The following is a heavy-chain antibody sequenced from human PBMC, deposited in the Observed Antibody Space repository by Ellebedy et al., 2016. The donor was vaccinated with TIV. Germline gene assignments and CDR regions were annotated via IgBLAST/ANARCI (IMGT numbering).Heavy chain of an antibody. D-gene: IGHD6-13*01. CDR1: GFTFSDYH. V-gene: IGHV3-69-1*01. CDR2: ITSSSNT. J-gene: IGHJ3*02. Sequence: PGGSLRLSCAASGFTFSDYHMNWVRQAPGKGLEWVSYITSSSNTNYADSVKGRFTISRDNAKNSLYLQMNSLRVEDTAVYYCARDSDFSSSWYGNAFDIWGQGTMVTVSS. CDR3: ARDSDFSSSWYGNAFDI.